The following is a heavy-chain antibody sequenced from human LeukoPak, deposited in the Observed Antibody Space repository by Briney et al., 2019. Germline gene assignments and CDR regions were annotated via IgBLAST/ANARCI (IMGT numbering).Heavy chain of an antibody. J-gene: IGHJ4*02. Sequence: GGSLRLSWAASGFTFSSYTMNWVRQAPGKGLEWVSYISSSSTTMYYADSVKGRFTISRDNAKNSLYLQMNSLRAEDTAVYYCARGGFGELFSSDYWGQGTLVTVSS. CDR3: ARGGFGELFSSDY. CDR1: GFTFSSYT. D-gene: IGHD3-10*01. V-gene: IGHV3-48*01. CDR2: ISSSSTTM.